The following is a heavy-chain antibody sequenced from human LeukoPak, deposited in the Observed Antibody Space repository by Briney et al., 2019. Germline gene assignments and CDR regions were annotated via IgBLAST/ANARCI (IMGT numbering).Heavy chain of an antibody. D-gene: IGHD2-2*01. Sequence: PSETLSLTCTVSGGSVSSGSYYWSWIRQPPGKGLEWIGYIYYSGSTNYNPSLKSRVTISVDTSKNQFSLKLSSVTAADTAVYYCARGGHCSTTSCSNYDGMDVWGQGTTLTVSS. V-gene: IGHV4-61*01. CDR2: IYYSGST. J-gene: IGHJ6*02. CDR1: GGSVSSGSYY. CDR3: ARGGHCSTTSCSNYDGMDV.